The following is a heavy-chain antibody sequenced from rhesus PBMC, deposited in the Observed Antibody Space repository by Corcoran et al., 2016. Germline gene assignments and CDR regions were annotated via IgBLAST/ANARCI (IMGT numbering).Heavy chain of an antibody. CDR2: SYGRRM. Sequence: EVQLAESGGGLVQPGGSLRLSCAASGFTVSSYWISWVRQALGKGLEWFSDSYGRRMYYGDTVRGRLTVSRDKAKSALYLQMNSLRAEDTAGYYCTREGLQRFFDDWGQGVLVTVSS. J-gene: IGHJ4*01. CDR1: GFTVSSYW. D-gene: IGHD5-42*01. CDR3: TREGLQRFFDD. V-gene: IGHV3-11*01.